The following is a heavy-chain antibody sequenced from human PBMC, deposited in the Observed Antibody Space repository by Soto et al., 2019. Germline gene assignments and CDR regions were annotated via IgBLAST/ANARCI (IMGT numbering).Heavy chain of an antibody. V-gene: IGHV1-69*13. CDR2: IIPIFGTA. Sequence: SVKVSCKASGGTFSSYAISWVRQAPGQGLEWMGGIIPIFGTANYAQKFQGRVTITADESTSTAYMELSSLRSEDTAVYYCARSYYDSSGYYIYGMDVWGQGTTVTVSS. CDR1: GGTFSSYA. J-gene: IGHJ6*02. D-gene: IGHD3-22*01. CDR3: ARSYYDSSGYYIYGMDV.